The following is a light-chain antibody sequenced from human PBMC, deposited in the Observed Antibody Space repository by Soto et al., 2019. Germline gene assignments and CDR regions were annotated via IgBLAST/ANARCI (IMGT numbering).Light chain of an antibody. Sequence: DIAMTQSPDSLAVSLGERATINCKSSQSILHTSNNKNYLAWYQQKPGQPPKLLIYWASTRESGVPDRFSGCGSGTDFTLTISSLHAEDVAVYYSQQYYSPPRTLGQGTQVEIK. CDR1: QSILHTSNNKNY. CDR2: WAS. V-gene: IGKV4-1*01. J-gene: IGKJ1*01. CDR3: QQYYSPPRT.